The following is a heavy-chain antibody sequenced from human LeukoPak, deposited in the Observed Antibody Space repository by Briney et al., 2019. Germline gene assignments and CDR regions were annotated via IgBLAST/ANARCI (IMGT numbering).Heavy chain of an antibody. CDR2: INTYNANT. J-gene: IGHJ4*02. V-gene: IGHV1-18*01. Sequence: ASVKVSCKASGYIFTSYGINWVRQAPGQGPEWMGWINTYNANTNHAQKLQGRVTMTTDTSTNTAYMELRSLRSDDTAVYYCARSVGPTGMHDYWGQGTLVTVSS. CDR1: GYIFTSYG. D-gene: IGHD2-2*01. CDR3: ARSVGPTGMHDY.